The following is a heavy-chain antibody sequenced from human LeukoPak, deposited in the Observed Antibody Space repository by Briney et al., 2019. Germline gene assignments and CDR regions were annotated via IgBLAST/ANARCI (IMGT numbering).Heavy chain of an antibody. Sequence: SVTVSFTASGGTFSSYAISWVRQAPGQGLEWMGGIIPFFDTPTYADQFQGRATIAADESTSTAYMELSSLESEGTAVYYCARASAGSGSYTQHYYMDAWGKGTTVTVSS. CDR2: IIPFFDTP. J-gene: IGHJ6*03. V-gene: IGHV1-69*13. CDR1: GGTFSSYA. D-gene: IGHD3-10*01. CDR3: ARASAGSGSYTQHYYMDA.